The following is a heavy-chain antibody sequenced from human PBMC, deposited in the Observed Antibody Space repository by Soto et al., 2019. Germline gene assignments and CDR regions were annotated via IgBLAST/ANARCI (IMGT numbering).Heavy chain of an antibody. Sequence: SLRLSCAACGFTFSSYAMSLVRQAPGKGLEWVSAISGSGGSTYYADSVKGRFTISRDNYKNRLYLQMNSLRAEDTAVYYCAKGLDSPFPSGYCGQGTLVTVSS. CDR3: AKGLDSPFPSGY. V-gene: IGHV3-23*01. CDR2: ISGSGGST. D-gene: IGHD6-25*01. CDR1: GFTFSSYA. J-gene: IGHJ4*02.